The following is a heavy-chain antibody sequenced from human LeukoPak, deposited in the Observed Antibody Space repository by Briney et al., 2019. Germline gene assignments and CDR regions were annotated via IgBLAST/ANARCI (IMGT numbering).Heavy chain of an antibody. Sequence: SVKVSCKGSGGTFSSYSISWVRQAPGQGLEWMGGIIPAFGTAHYAQKFQGRATFTTDESTTTAYMELRSLRSEDTAVYYCASEGNYDSSGYSRYNYYYMDVWGKGTAVTVSS. J-gene: IGHJ6*03. D-gene: IGHD3-22*01. CDR2: IIPAFGTA. V-gene: IGHV1-69*05. CDR1: GGTFSSYS. CDR3: ASEGNYDSSGYSRYNYYYMDV.